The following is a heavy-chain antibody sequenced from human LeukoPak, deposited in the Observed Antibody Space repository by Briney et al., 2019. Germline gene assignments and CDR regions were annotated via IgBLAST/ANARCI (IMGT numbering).Heavy chain of an antibody. V-gene: IGHV4-59*08. CDR2: IHYSGSS. J-gene: IGHJ4*02. D-gene: IGHD1-14*01. CDR1: GASVRNEY. CDR3: ARYDRGLFFFDD. Sequence: SETLSLTCTVSGASVRNEYWSWIRQPPGKGLEWIGCIHYSGSSDYHPSLGSRVTISLDTSKNQFSLKLKSVTAADTGMYHCARYDRGLFFFDDWGQGTLVTVSS.